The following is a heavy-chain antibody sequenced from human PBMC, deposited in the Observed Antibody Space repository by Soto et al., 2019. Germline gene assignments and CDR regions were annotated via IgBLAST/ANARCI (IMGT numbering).Heavy chain of an antibody. CDR3: ARGGYDLNSFDP. D-gene: IGHD3-22*01. V-gene: IGHV3-21*01. CDR2: ISSSGSYI. J-gene: IGHJ5*02. CDR1: GFTFSSYS. Sequence: EVQLVESGGGLVKPGGSLRLSCAASGFTFSSYSMGWVRQAPGKGLEWVAYISSSGSYIYYADSMKGRITVSRDNAKKSVLLQMTSLSAENTAVYYWARGGYDLNSFDPWGQGSLFTVSS.